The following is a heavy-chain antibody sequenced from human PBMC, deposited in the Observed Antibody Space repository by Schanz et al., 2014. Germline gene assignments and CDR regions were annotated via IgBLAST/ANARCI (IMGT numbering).Heavy chain of an antibody. D-gene: IGHD3-22*01. V-gene: IGHV3-23*04. CDR3: AKEDRNHNSDYVY. CDR2: ISGSGAGT. J-gene: IGHJ4*02. CDR1: GFIFSNFA. Sequence: EVQLVESGGGLVQPGGSLRLSCAASGFIFSNFAMEWVRQAPGKGLEWVSAISGSGAGTYYADSVKGRFTFSRDDSKNTLYLQMNSLRPEDTAVYYCAKEDRNHNSDYVYWGQGTLVTVSS.